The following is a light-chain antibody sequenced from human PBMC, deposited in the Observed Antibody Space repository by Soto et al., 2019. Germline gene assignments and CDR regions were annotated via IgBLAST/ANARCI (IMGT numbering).Light chain of an antibody. CDR3: AAWDARLSNWV. CDR2: KNY. CDR1: SSNIGSDY. Sequence: QSVLTQPPSASGTPGQRVTISCSGSSSNIGSDYVYWLQQLPGTAPKLLIYKNYERPSGVPERFSDSKSGTSASLAISGLQSEDEADGWCAAWDARLSNWVFGGGTKLTVL. J-gene: IGLJ3*02. V-gene: IGLV1-47*01.